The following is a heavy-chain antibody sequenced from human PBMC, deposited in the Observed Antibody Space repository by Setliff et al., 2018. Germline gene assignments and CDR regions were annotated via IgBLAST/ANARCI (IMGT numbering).Heavy chain of an antibody. Sequence: GGSLRLSCAASGFTFSGSAVYWVRQASGRGLEWVGRIRGRTDNYATAYAASVRGRFTISRDDSKNMAYLQMNSLKTEDTAVYYCTFARDGYDVFDIWGQGTMVTV. V-gene: IGHV3-73*01. J-gene: IGHJ3*02. CDR2: IRGRTDNYAT. CDR3: TFARDGYDVFDI. D-gene: IGHD5-18*01. CDR1: GFTFSGSA.